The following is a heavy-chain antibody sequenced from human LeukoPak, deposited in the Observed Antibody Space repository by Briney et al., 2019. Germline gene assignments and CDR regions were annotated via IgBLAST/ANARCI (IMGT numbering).Heavy chain of an antibody. Sequence: PGGSLRLSCAASGFTFSSYAMHWVRQAPGKGLEWVAVISYDGSNKYYADSVKGRFTISRDNSKNTLYLQMNSLRAEDTAVYYCAKGGIDGSGPFDHWGQGTLVTVSS. CDR3: AKGGIDGSGPFDH. J-gene: IGHJ4*02. CDR2: ISYDGSNK. V-gene: IGHV3-30*04. D-gene: IGHD3-10*01. CDR1: GFTFSSYA.